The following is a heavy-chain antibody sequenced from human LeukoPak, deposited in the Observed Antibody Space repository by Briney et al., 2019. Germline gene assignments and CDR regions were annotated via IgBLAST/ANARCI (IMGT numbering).Heavy chain of an antibody. Sequence: SETLSLTCTVSNGSITPYYWSWTRQPPGKGLERIGHIYHSGSTNYNPSLKSRVTISVDTSKNQFSLKLSSVTAADTAVYYCARGGSYYGSGSYPDYWGQGTLVTVSS. J-gene: IGHJ4*02. CDR3: ARGGSYYGSGSYPDY. CDR1: NGSITPYY. V-gene: IGHV4-59*01. D-gene: IGHD3-10*01. CDR2: IYHSGST.